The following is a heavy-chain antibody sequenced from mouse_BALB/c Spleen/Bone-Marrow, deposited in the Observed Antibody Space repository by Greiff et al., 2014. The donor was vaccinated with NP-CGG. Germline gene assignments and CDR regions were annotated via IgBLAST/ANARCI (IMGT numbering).Heavy chain of an antibody. CDR3: ARITTATGAMDY. Sequence: VMLVESGPGLVAPSQSLSITCTVSGFSLTNYGVHWVRQPPGKGLEWLGVIRADGSTNYNSALMSRLSISKDNSKSQVFFKMNSLQTDDTAMYYCARITTATGAMDYWGQGTSVTVSS. CDR1: GFSLTNYG. D-gene: IGHD1-2*01. J-gene: IGHJ4*01. CDR2: IRADGST. V-gene: IGHV2-9*02.